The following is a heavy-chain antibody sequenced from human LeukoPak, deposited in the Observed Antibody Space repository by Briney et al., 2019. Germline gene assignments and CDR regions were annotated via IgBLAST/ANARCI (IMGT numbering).Heavy chain of an antibody. J-gene: IGHJ4*02. CDR3: AGAYHYYDSSGFDY. Sequence: GGSLRLSCAASGFTFSSYEMNWVRQAPGKGLEWVSHISSSGSTIYYADSVKGRFTISRDNAKNSLYLQMNSLRAEDTAVYYCAGAYHYYDSSGFDYWGQGTLVTVSS. D-gene: IGHD3-22*01. V-gene: IGHV3-48*03. CDR2: ISSSGSTI. CDR1: GFTFSSYE.